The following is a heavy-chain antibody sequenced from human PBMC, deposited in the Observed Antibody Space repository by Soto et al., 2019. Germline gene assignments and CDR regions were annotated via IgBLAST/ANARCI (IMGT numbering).Heavy chain of an antibody. D-gene: IGHD3-10*01. J-gene: IGHJ6*02. CDR2: IWYDGSNK. V-gene: IGHV3-33*01. Sequence: GGSLRLSCAASGFTFSSYDMNWVRQAPGKGLEWVAVIWYDGSNKYYADSVKGRFTISRDNSKNTLYLQMNSLRAEDTAVYYCARRSGSYLDVSYNYGMDVWGQGTTVTVSS. CDR3: ARRSGSYLDVSYNYGMDV. CDR1: GFTFSSYD.